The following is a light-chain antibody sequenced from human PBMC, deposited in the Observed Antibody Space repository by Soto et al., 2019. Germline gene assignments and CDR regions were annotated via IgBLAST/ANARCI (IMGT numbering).Light chain of an antibody. J-gene: IGKJ1*01. Sequence: DIQMTQSPSSVSASVGDRVTITCRASQSISSWLAWYQQKPGKAPKLLIYHASSLESGVPSRFSGSGSGTEFTLTISSLQPDDSATYYCQQYNSFPKTFGQGTKVDIK. CDR2: HAS. CDR3: QQYNSFPKT. CDR1: QSISSW. V-gene: IGKV1-5*01.